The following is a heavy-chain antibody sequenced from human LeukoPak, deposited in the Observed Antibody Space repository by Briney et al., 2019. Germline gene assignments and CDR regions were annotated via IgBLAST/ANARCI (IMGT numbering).Heavy chain of an antibody. Sequence: SGPTLVNPTQTLTLTCTFSGFSLSTSGVGVGWIRQPPGKALGWLALIYWNDDKRYSPSLKSRLTITKDTSKNQVVLTMTNMDPVDTATYYCAHRRAKRSSWYQQVNWHWFDPWGQGTLVTVSS. CDR1: GFSLSTSGVG. CDR2: IYWNDDK. J-gene: IGHJ5*02. D-gene: IGHD6-13*01. CDR3: AHRRAKRSSWYQQVNWHWFDP. V-gene: IGHV2-5*01.